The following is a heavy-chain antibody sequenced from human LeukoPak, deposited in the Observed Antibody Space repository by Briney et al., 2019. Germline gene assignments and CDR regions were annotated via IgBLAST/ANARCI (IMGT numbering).Heavy chain of an antibody. CDR3: ARGAQKMEAIFDY. V-gene: IGHV1-18*01. D-gene: IGHD5-24*01. CDR1: GYTFTNYG. CDR2: ISGYNGNT. Sequence: ASVKVSCKAAGYTFTNYGISWVRQAPGQGLEWMGWISGYNGNTNYAQKLQGRVTMTTDTSTSTADMELRSPRSDDTAVYYCARGAQKMEAIFDYWGQGTLVTVSS. J-gene: IGHJ4*02.